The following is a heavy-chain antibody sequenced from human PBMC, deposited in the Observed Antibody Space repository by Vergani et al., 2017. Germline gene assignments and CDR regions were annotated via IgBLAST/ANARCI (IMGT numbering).Heavy chain of an antibody. CDR2: INPSGGST. CDR1: GYTFTSYY. CDR3: AAVVGSYGMDV. D-gene: IGHD1-26*01. V-gene: IGHV1-46*01. J-gene: IGHJ6*02. Sequence: QVQLVQSGAEGKKPGASVKVSCKASGYTFTSYYMHWVRQAPGQGLEWMGIINPSGGSTSYAQKFQGRVTMTRDTSTSTVYMELSRLRSDDTAVYYCAAVVGSYGMDVWGQGTTVTVSS.